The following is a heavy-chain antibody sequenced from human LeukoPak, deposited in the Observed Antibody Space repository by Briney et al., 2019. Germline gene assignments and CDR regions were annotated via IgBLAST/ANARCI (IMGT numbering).Heavy chain of an antibody. J-gene: IGHJ4*02. V-gene: IGHV4-31*03. CDR3: ARVEGAGRGVFDY. D-gene: IGHD2-8*02. CDR1: GGSISSGGYY. Sequence: SQTLSLTCTVSGGSISSGGYYWSWIRQHPGKGLEWIGYIYYNGSTYYNPSLKSRVTISVDTSKNQLSLKLSSVTAADTAVYYCARVEGAGRGVFDYWGQGTLVTVSS. CDR2: IYYNGST.